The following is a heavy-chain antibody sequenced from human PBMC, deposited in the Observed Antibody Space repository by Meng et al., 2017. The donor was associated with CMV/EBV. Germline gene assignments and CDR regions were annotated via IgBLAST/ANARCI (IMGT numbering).Heavy chain of an antibody. CDR2: ISSSSSYI. Sequence: GGSLRLSCAAPGFTFSSYSMNWVRQAPGKGLEWVSSISSSSSYIYYADSVKGRFTISRDNAKNSLYLQMNSLRAEDTAVYYCARDLELRPWFDPWGQGTLVTVSS. CDR3: ARDLELRPWFDP. CDR1: GFTFSSYS. D-gene: IGHD1-7*01. J-gene: IGHJ5*02. V-gene: IGHV3-21*01.